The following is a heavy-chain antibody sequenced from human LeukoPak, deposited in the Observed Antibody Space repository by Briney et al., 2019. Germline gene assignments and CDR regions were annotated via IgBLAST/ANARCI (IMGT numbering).Heavy chain of an antibody. CDR2: INPSGGST. D-gene: IGHD3-10*01. J-gene: IGHJ3*02. CDR1: GYTFTTYY. CDR3: GGGIYGSGRSHAFDI. Sequence: ASVKVSCKASGYTFTTYYMHWVRQAPGQGLEWMGIINPSGGSTSYAQKFQGRVTMTRDTSTSTVYIELRNLRTEDTAVYYCGGGIYGSGRSHAFDIWGQGTMVTVSS. V-gene: IGHV1-46*01.